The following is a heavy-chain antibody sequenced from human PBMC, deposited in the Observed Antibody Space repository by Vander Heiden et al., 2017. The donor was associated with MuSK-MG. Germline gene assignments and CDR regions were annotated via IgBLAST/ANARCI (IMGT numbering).Heavy chain of an antibody. CDR1: GFTFSIYA. CDR2: ISGSGTNT. J-gene: IGHJ4*02. CDR3: AKGDHDSSGYFPPSFDY. D-gene: IGHD3-22*01. Sequence: EVQLLESGGGLVQPGGSLRLSWAAPGFTFSIYAMSWVRQAPGKGLEWVSLISGSGTNTYYADSVKGRFNISRDNSKNTLYLQMNSLRVEDTAIYYCAKGDHDSSGYFPPSFDYWGQGTLVTVSS. V-gene: IGHV3-23*01.